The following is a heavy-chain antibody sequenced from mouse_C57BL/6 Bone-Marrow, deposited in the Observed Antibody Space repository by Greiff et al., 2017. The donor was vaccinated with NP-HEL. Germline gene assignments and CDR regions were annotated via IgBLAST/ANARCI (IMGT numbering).Heavy chain of an antibody. CDR1: GFNIKDDY. Sequence: VTLKESGAELVRPGASVKLSCTASGFNIKDDYMHWVKQRPEQGLEWIGWIDPENGDTEYASKFQGKATITEDTSSNTAYLQLSSLTSEDTAVYYCTHLLFAYWGQGTLVTVSA. J-gene: IGHJ3*01. V-gene: IGHV14-4*01. CDR2: IDPENGDT. CDR3: THLLFAY.